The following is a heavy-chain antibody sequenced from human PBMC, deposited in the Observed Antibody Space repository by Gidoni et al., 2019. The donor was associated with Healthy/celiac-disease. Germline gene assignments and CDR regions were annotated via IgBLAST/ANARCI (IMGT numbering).Heavy chain of an antibody. CDR1: GFTFSNAW. CDR3: TTDPQGLGYNWNDAFDY. V-gene: IGHV3-15*01. J-gene: IGHJ4*02. Sequence: EVQLVESGGGLVKPGGSLRLSCAASGFTFSNAWMSWVRQAPGKGLEWVGRIKRKTDGGTTDYAAPVKGRLPIQRDDSKNTLYLKMNSRKTEDTAVYYWTTDPQGLGYNWNDAFDYWGQGTLVTVSS. CDR2: IKRKTDGGTT. D-gene: IGHD1-1*01.